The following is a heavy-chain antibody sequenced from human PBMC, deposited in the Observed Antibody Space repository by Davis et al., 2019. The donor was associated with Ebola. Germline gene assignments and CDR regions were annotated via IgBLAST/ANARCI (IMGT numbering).Heavy chain of an antibody. CDR3: ARETFYYGSGNDGMDV. Sequence: GGSLRLSCAVSGFTFDDYSMNWVRHAPGKGLEWVAVIWYDGSNKYYADSVKGRFTVSRDNSKNTLDLQMNSLRAEDTAVYYCARETFYYGSGNDGMDVWGQGTTVTVSS. V-gene: IGHV3-33*08. CDR2: IWYDGSNK. J-gene: IGHJ6*02. D-gene: IGHD3-10*01. CDR1: GFTFDDYS.